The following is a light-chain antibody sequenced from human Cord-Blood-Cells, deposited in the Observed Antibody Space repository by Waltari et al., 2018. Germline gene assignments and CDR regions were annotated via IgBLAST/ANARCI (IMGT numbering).Light chain of an antibody. V-gene: IGKV3-20*01. J-gene: IGKJ2*01. CDR1: QSVSSSY. CDR3: QKYGSSPYT. CDR2: GAS. Sequence: IVLTQSPGTLSLSPGERATLSCRASQSVSSSYLAWYQQKPGQGPGLLIYGASSRATGIPYRFSGSWSVTDFTLTISRIEPEDFAVDYCQKYGSSPYTFGQGTKLEIK.